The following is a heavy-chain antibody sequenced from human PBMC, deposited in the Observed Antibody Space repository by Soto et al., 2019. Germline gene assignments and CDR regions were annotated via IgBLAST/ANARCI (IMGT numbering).Heavy chain of an antibody. V-gene: IGHV4-59*01. D-gene: IGHD3-22*01. CDR3: AGSSYDSSGTFDY. CDR1: GGSISSYY. J-gene: IGHJ4*02. CDR2: IYYSGST. Sequence: KASETLSLTCTVSGGSISSYYWSWIRQPPGKGLEWIGYIYYSGSTNYNPSLKSRVTISVDTSKNQFSLKLSSVTAADTAVYYCAGSSYDSSGTFDYWGQGTLVTVSS.